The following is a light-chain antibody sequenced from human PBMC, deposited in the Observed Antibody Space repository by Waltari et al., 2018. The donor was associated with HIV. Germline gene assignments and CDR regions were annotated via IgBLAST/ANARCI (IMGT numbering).Light chain of an antibody. CDR1: SSNIGAGYH. J-gene: IGLJ1*01. V-gene: IGLV1-40*01. CDR2: GNS. Sequence: QSVLTQPPSVYGAPGQRVTISCTGSSSNIGAGYHVHWYQQLPGTAPKLLIYGNSNRPAGVPDRFSGSKSGTSASLAITGLQAEDEADYHCQSHDSSLSGYVFGTGTKVTVL. CDR3: QSHDSSLSGYV.